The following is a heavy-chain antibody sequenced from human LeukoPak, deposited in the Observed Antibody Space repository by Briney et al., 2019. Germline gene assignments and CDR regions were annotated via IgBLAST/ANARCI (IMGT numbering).Heavy chain of an antibody. J-gene: IGHJ4*02. CDR2: ISSSGSTI. V-gene: IGHV3-11*04. D-gene: IGHD2-2*01. CDR1: GFTFSDYY. CDR3: ARGGGYCSRTGFYGIDY. Sequence: GGSLRLSCAASGFTFSDYYMSWIRQAPGKGLEWVSYISSSGSTIYYADSVKGRFTISRDNSKNTLNLQMGSLRAEDMAVYYCARGGGYCSRTGFYGIDYWGQGTLVTVSS.